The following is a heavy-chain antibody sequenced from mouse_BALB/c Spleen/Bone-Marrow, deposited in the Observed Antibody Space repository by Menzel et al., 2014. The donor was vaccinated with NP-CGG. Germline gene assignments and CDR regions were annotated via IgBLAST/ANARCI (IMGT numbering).Heavy chain of an antibody. J-gene: IGHJ2*01. Sequence: VQLPESGAELMKTGASVTLSCTASGFYFQDPYLHWVKQRPEQGLERIGRIDPANDNTQYDPKFQGKATIAADTSSNTAFLQLSSLTAEDTAVVYCALDYGSSAMGYWGQGT. CDR2: IDPANDNT. D-gene: IGHD1-1*01. CDR1: GFYFQDPY. CDR3: ALDYGSSAMGY. V-gene: IGHV14-3*02.